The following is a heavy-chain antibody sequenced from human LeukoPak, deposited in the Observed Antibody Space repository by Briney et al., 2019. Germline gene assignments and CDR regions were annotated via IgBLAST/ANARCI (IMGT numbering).Heavy chain of an antibody. V-gene: IGHV4-4*07. Sequence: SETLSLTCTVSGGSISSYYWNWIRQPAGKGLEWIGRFYTSGTTNYNPYLKSRVTMSIDTSKNKDSMKMRCVTAADTAVYYCARTVVTLDWYFDLWGRGTLVSVSS. CDR3: ARTVVTLDWYFDL. CDR2: FYTSGTT. CDR1: GGSISSYY. J-gene: IGHJ2*01. D-gene: IGHD4-23*01.